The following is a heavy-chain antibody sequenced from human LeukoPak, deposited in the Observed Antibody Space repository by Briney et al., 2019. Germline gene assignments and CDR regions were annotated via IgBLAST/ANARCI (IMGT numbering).Heavy chain of an antibody. CDR2: ISYDGSNK. D-gene: IGHD3-3*01. J-gene: IGHJ6*02. V-gene: IGHV3-30-3*01. CDR3: AREDDFWRSYYYYGMDV. Sequence: GRSLRLSCAASGFTFSSYAMHWVRQAPGKGLGWVAVISYDGSNKYYADSVKGRFTISRDNSKNTLYLQMNSLRAEDTAVYYCAREDDFWRSYYYYGMDVWGQGTTVTVSS. CDR1: GFTFSSYA.